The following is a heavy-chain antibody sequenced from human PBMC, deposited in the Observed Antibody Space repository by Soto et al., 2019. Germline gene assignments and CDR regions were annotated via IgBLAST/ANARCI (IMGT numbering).Heavy chain of an antibody. CDR3: AKDLSHNFDY. J-gene: IGHJ4*02. CDR1: GFTFSHYA. Sequence: QVQLVESGGGVVQPGRSLRLSCAASGFTFSHYAMHWVRQAPGKGLEWVALMSYDGSNEYYADSVKGRFTISRDNSKNTLYLHMNSIRAEDTAVYYCAKDLSHNFDYWGQGTLVTVSS. CDR2: MSYDGSNE. V-gene: IGHV3-30*18.